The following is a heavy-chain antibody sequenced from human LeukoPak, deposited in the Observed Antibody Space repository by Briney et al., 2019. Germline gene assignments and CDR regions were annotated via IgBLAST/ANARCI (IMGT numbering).Heavy chain of an antibody. D-gene: IGHD3-3*01. V-gene: IGHV1-2*02. CDR1: GYTFTSYY. J-gene: IGHJ5*02. Sequence: GASVKVSCKASGYTFTSYYMHWVRQAPGQGLEWMGWINPNSGGTNYAQKLQGRVTMTTDTSTSTAYMELRSLRSDDTAVYYCARDPRITIFGVVILSWFDPWGQGTLVTVSS. CDR2: INPNSGGT. CDR3: ARDPRITIFGVVILSWFDP.